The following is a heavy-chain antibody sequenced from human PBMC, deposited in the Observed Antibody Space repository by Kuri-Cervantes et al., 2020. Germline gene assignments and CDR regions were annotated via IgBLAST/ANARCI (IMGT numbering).Heavy chain of an antibody. Sequence: GGSLRLSCAASGFTFSSYAMYWVRQAPGKGLEWVAVISYDGSNKYYADSVKGRFTISRDNSKNTLYLQMNSLRAEDTAVYYCAREGGVLRYFDWFAPAFPNRRFDYWGQGTLVTVSS. V-gene: IGHV3-30-3*01. J-gene: IGHJ4*02. CDR2: ISYDGSNK. D-gene: IGHD3-9*01. CDR3: AREGGVLRYFDWFAPAFPNRRFDY. CDR1: GFTFSSYA.